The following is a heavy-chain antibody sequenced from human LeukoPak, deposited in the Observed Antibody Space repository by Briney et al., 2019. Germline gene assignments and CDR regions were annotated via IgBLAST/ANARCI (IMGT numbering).Heavy chain of an antibody. CDR2: IKQDGSEK. V-gene: IGHV3-7*01. J-gene: IGHJ5*02. Sequence: PGGSLRLSCAASGFTFSSYWMSWVRQAPGKGLEWVANIKQDGSEKYYVDSVKGRFTISRDNAKNSLYLQMNSLRAEDTAVYYCARDRAPLAWSWFDPWGQGTLVTVSS. CDR3: ARDRAPLAWSWFDP. CDR1: GFTFSSYW. D-gene: IGHD1-1*01.